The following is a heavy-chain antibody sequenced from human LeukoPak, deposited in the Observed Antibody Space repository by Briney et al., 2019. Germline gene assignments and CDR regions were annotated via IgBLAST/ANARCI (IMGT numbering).Heavy chain of an antibody. V-gene: IGHV3-23*01. CDR1: GFTFTSYG. CDR2: ISGDAGRT. CDR3: VQDWAWGAFSF. D-gene: IGHD3-3*02. Sequence: GGTLRLSCAASGFTFTSYGMNWVPQAPGKGLEWVSGISGDAGRTYYADSVKGRFTIYRDISKNTLYLQMNSLGAEDTAVYYCVQDWAWGAFSFWGQGTLVTVSS. J-gene: IGHJ4*02.